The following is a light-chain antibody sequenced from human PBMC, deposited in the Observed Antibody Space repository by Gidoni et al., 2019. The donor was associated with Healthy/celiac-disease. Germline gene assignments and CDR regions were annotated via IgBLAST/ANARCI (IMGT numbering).Light chain of an antibody. J-gene: IGKJ4*01. CDR3: QQRSNWRST. CDR2: DAS. V-gene: IGKV3-11*01. Sequence: EIVLTQSPATLSLSPGERATLSCRASQGVSRYLAWYQQKPGQAPSLLIYDASNRATGIPDRFSGSGSGTDFTLTISSLEPEDFAVYYCQQRSNWRSTFGGGTKVEIK. CDR1: QGVSRY.